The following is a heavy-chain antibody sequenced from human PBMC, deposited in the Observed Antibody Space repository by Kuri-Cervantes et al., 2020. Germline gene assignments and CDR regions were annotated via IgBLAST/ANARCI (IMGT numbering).Heavy chain of an antibody. CDR3: AKSGGATDY. V-gene: IGHV3-30*18. J-gene: IGHJ4*02. Sequence: GGSLRLSCAASGFTFSDHYMDWVRQAPGKGLEWVAVISYDGSNKYYADSVKSRFTISRDNSKNTLYLQMNSLRAEDTAVYYCAKSGGATDYWGQGTLVTVSS. CDR1: GFTFSDHY. CDR2: ISYDGSNK. D-gene: IGHD1-26*01.